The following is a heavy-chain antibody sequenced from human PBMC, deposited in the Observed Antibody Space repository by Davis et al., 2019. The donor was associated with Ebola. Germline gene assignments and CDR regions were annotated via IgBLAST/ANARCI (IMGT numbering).Heavy chain of an antibody. J-gene: IGHJ6*02. CDR1: GGSISSYY. CDR2: IYYSGST. V-gene: IGHV4-39*01. Sequence: SETLSLTCTVSGGSISSYYWGWIRQPPGKGLEWIGSIYYSGSTYYNPSLKSRVTISVDTSKNQFSLKLSSVTAADTAVYYCARQGSGWRNYGMDVWGQGTTVTVSS. D-gene: IGHD6-19*01. CDR3: ARQGSGWRNYGMDV.